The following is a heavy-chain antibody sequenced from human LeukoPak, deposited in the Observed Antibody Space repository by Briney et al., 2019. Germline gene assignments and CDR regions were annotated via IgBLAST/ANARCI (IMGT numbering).Heavy chain of an antibody. CDR2: IKPNSGRT. CDR1: GYTFTGYY. D-gene: IGHD3-10*01. V-gene: IGHV1-2*02. Sequence: ASVKVSCKASGYTFTGYYMHWVRQAPGQGLEWMGWIKPNSGRTNYAQKFQGRVTMTRDTSISTAYRELTRLRSDDTAVYYCARGGIAVDEYGSGSYSYFDYWGQGTLVTVSS. CDR3: ARGGIAVDEYGSGSYSYFDY. J-gene: IGHJ4*02.